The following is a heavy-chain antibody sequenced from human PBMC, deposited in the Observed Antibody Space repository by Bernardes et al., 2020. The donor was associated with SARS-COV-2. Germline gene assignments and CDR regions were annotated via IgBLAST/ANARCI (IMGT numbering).Heavy chain of an antibody. D-gene: IGHD6-13*01. CDR3: ARGHSSWISYYFDY. Sequence: SNTLYLTCTVSGGSISSYYWSWIRQPPGKGLEWIGYIYYSGSTNYNPSLKSRVTISVDTSKNQFSLKLSSVTAADTAVYYCARGHSSWISYYFDYWGQGTLVTVSS. V-gene: IGHV4-59*07. CDR1: GGSISSYY. CDR2: IYYSGST. J-gene: IGHJ4*02.